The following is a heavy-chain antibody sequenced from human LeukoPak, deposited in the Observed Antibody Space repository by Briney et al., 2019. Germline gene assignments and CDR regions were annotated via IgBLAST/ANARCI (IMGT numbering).Heavy chain of an antibody. V-gene: IGHV4-30-2*03. J-gene: IGHJ4*02. CDR3: ARQGSGSPRGYFDY. CDR2: IYYSGST. D-gene: IGHD3-10*01. Sequence: PSQTLSLTCTVSGGSISSGSYYWSWIRQPAGKGLEWIGSIYYSGSTYYNPSLKSRVTISVDTSKNQFSLKLSSVTAADTAVYYCARQGSGSPRGYFDYWGQGTLVTVSS. CDR1: GGSISSGSYY.